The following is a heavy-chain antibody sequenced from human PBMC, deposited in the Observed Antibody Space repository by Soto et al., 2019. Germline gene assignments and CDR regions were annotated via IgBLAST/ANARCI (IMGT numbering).Heavy chain of an antibody. CDR2: ISAYNGNT. CDR1: GYSFTSYG. Sequence: XSVKLSCNAAGYSFTSYGSIWGRQATGQGLEWMGWISAYNGNTNYAQKLQGRVTMTTDTSTSTAYMELRSLRSDDTAVYYCARENVDSYDSSGPFGYWGQGTLVTVSS. D-gene: IGHD3-22*01. CDR3: ARENVDSYDSSGPFGY. V-gene: IGHV1-18*01. J-gene: IGHJ4*02.